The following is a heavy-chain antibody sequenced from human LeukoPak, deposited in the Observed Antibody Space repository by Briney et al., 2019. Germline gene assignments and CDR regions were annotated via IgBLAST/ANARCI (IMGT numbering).Heavy chain of an antibody. CDR1: GFTFSSYA. CDR3: ARAPRSSSGWTIDY. J-gene: IGHJ4*02. Sequence: PGGSLRLSCAASGFTFSSYAMHWVRQAPGKGLEWVAVISYDGSNKYYADSVKGRFTISRDNSKNTLYLQMNSLRAEDTAVYYCARAPRSSSGWTIDYWGQGTLVTVSS. V-gene: IGHV3-30*04. D-gene: IGHD6-19*01. CDR2: ISYDGSNK.